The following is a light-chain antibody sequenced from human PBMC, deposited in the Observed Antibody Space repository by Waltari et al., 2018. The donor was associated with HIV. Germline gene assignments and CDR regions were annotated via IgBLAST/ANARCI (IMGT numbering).Light chain of an antibody. CDR3: SSYTSSSTLYV. V-gene: IGLV2-14*03. CDR1: RSYIGGYYY. Sequence: QSALTQPASVSGSPGQSISISCTGTRSYIGGYYYVSLYQQHPGKAPKLMIDDVSNRPSGVSNRFSGSKSGNTASLTISGLQAEDEADYYCSSYTSSSTLYVFGTGTRVTVL. J-gene: IGLJ1*01. CDR2: DVS.